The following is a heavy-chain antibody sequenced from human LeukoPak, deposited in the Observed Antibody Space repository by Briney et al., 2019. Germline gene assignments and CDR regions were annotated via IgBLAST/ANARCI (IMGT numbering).Heavy chain of an antibody. D-gene: IGHD5-18*01. CDR1: GGTFSSYA. CDR3: ARGSVDTAHYYYYMDV. V-gene: IGHV1-69*01. J-gene: IGHJ6*03. CDR2: IIPIFGTA. Sequence: ASVKVSGKASGGTFSSYAISWVRQAPGQGLEWMGGIIPIFGTANYAQKFQGRVTITADESTSTAYMELSSMRSEDTAVYYCARGSVDTAHYYYYMDVWGKGTTVTVSS.